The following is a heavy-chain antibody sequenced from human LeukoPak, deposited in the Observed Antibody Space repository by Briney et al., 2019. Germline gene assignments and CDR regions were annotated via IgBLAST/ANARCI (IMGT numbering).Heavy chain of an antibody. D-gene: IGHD1-26*01. CDR3: ARHSGRYYGPDY. Sequence: PSETLSLTCTVSGYSISSGYYWSWIRQPPGKGLEWLGYSYYSGSTNYNPSLKSRVTISVDTSKSQFSLKLSSVTAADTAVYYCARHSGRYYGPDYWGQGTLVTVSS. V-gene: IGHV4-61*01. J-gene: IGHJ4*02. CDR1: GYSISSGYY. CDR2: SYYSGST.